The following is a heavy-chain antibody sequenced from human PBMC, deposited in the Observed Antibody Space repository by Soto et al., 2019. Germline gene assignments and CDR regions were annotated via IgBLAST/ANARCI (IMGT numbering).Heavy chain of an antibody. D-gene: IGHD6-13*01. Sequence: GGSLRLSCEASGFVFANFWMHWVRHVPGKGLVWVARIDTSGHSTNYAESVKGRSTISRDNAKNTVSLQMNSLRVEDTGVYYCAKDSWYFDLWSQGSQVTVSS. J-gene: IGHJ4*02. CDR1: GFVFANFW. CDR3: AKDSWYFDL. V-gene: IGHV3-74*01. CDR2: IDTSGHST.